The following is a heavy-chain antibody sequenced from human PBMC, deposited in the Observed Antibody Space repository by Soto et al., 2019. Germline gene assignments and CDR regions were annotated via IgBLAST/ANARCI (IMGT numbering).Heavy chain of an antibody. J-gene: IGHJ6*02. V-gene: IGHV1-69*13. CDR2: IIPIFGTA. CDR1: GGTFSSYA. CDR3: ARAPYNWNGDYYYGMDV. D-gene: IGHD1-1*01. Sequence: SVKVSCKASGGTFSSYAISWVRQAPGQGLEWMGGIIPIFGTANYAQKFQGRVTITADESTSTAYMELSSLRSEDTAVYYCARAPYNWNGDYYYGMDVWGQGTTVTVSS.